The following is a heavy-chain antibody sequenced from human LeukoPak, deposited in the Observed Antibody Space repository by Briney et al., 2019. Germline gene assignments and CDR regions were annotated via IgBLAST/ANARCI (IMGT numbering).Heavy chain of an antibody. D-gene: IGHD1-26*01. V-gene: IGHV3-23*01. CDR2: ISGSGGST. Sequence: GGSLRLSCAASGFTFSNYAMNWVRQAPGRGLEWVSAISGSGGSTYYADSVKGRSTISRDNSKNTLYLQMNSLRAEDTAVYYCAKDLAGSGSYSFDYWGQGTLVTVPS. CDR3: AKDLAGSGSYSFDY. CDR1: GFTFSNYA. J-gene: IGHJ4*02.